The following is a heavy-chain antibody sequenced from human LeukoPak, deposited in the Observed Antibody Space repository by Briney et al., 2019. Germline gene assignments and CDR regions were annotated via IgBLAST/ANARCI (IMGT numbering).Heavy chain of an antibody. J-gene: IGHJ4*02. V-gene: IGHV3-11*06. D-gene: IGHD6-19*01. CDR2: ISSGSRST. CDR3: ATKVPGTSHFSH. CDR1: GFTFGDYN. Sequence: GGSLRLSCVASGFTFGDYNMKWIRQAPGEGLEWVSFISSGSRSTNYGDSVKGRFTISRDNAKNSLYLQMNSLRAEDTAVYYCATKVPGTSHFSHWGQGILVTVSS.